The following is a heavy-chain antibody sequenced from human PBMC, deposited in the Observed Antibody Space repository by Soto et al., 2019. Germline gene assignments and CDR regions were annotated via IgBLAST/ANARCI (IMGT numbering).Heavy chain of an antibody. CDR2: IYYSGST. V-gene: IGHV4-61*01. Sequence: ETLSLTCTVSGGSVSSGSYYWSWIRQPPGKGLEWIGYIYYSGSTNYNPSLKSRVTISVDKSKNQFSLKLSSVTAADTAVYYCAREHYGSPYYYYGMDVWGQGTTVTVSS. D-gene: IGHD3-10*01. J-gene: IGHJ6*02. CDR1: GGSVSSGSYY. CDR3: AREHYGSPYYYYGMDV.